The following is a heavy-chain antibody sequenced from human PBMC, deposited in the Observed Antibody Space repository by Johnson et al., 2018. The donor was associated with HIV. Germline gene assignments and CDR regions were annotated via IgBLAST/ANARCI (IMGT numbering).Heavy chain of an antibody. CDR1: GFTFEDYA. V-gene: IGHV3-9*01. CDR3: ARDLSRRAIYSGAFDI. CDR2: ISWNSDTL. J-gene: IGHJ3*02. Sequence: VQLVESGGGVVQPGGSLRLSCASSGFTFEDYAMHWVRQGPGKGLEWVSGISWNSDTLVYADSVKGRFTISRDNADNSLHLQMNSLRPEDTALYYCARDLSRRAIYSGAFDIWGQGTMVTVSS. D-gene: IGHD2-15*01.